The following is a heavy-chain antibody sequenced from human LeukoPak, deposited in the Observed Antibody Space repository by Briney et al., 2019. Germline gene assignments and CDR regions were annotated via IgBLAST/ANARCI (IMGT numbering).Heavy chain of an antibody. Sequence: GGSLRLSCAASGFTFSNYAMSWVRQAPGKGLEWVSGISSGGVSTYYADSVKGRFTISRDNSKNTLYLQMNSLRAEDTAVYYCAKVDYYDSSGYYYFDYWGQGTLVTVSS. CDR1: GFTFSNYA. V-gene: IGHV3-23*01. D-gene: IGHD3-22*01. CDR2: ISSGGVST. J-gene: IGHJ4*02. CDR3: AKVDYYDSSGYYYFDY.